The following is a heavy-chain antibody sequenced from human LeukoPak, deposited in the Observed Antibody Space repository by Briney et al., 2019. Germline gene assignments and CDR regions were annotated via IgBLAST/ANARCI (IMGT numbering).Heavy chain of an antibody. CDR3: ARDGYTAMVTGAFDI. Sequence: GGSLRLSCAASGFTFSSYAMHWVRQAPGKGLEWVAVISYDGSNKYYADSVEGRFTISRDNSKNTLYLQMNSLRAEDTAVYYCARDGYTAMVTGAFDIWGQGTMVTVSS. V-gene: IGHV3-30*04. D-gene: IGHD5-18*01. CDR2: ISYDGSNK. J-gene: IGHJ3*02. CDR1: GFTFSSYA.